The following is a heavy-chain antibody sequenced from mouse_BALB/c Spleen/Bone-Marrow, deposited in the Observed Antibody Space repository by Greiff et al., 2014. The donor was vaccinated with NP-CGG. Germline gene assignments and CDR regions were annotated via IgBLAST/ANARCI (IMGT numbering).Heavy chain of an antibody. V-gene: IGHV1S81*02. CDR1: GYTFTSYY. CDR3: SPGRRDALDY. CDR2: INPSNGGT. Sequence: QVQLQQPGAELVKPGASVKLSCKASGYTFTSYYMYWVKQRPGQGLEWFGEINPSNGGTNFNEKFKNKATLTVDKSSSTAYMQLSSLTSEDSAVYYCSPGRRDALDYWGQGTSVTVSS. J-gene: IGHJ4*01.